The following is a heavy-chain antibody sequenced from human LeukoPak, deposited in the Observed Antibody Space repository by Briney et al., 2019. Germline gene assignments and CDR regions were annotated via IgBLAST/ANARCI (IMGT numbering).Heavy chain of an antibody. CDR2: ISYDGSNK. V-gene: IGHV3-30-3*01. CDR3: ARDWGTRYYGSGSYPDY. J-gene: IGHJ4*02. CDR1: GFTFSSYA. D-gene: IGHD3-10*01. Sequence: PGRSLRLSCAASGFTFSSYAMHWVRQARGKGLEWVAVISYDGSNKYYADSVKGRFTISRDNSKNTLYLQMNSLRAEDTAVYYCARDWGTRYYGSGSYPDYWGQGTLVTVSS.